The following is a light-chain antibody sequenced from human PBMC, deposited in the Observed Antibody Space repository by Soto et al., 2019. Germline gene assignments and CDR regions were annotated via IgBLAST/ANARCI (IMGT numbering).Light chain of an antibody. CDR2: EVR. J-gene: IGLJ3*02. CDR3: CSSTISAPRV. V-gene: IGLV2-14*01. Sequence: QSALTQPASVSGSPGQSITISCSGTTNDIGGYNYVSWYQHHPGKVPKVIIYEVRNRPSGVSNRFSGSKSGNTASLTISGLQAEDEDDYYCCSSTISAPRVFGGGTKLTVL. CDR1: TNDIGGYNY.